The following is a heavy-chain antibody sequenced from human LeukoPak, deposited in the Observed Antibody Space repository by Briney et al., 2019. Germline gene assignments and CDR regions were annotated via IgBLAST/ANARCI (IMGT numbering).Heavy chain of an antibody. Sequence: GGSLRLSCAASGFTFSSYAMHWVRQAPGKGLEYVSAISSNGGSTYYANSVKGRFTISRDNSKNTLYLQMGSLRAEDMAVYYCARGPSYEHCDYWGQGTLVTVSS. V-gene: IGHV3-64*01. CDR2: ISSNGGST. D-gene: IGHD3-3*01. J-gene: IGHJ4*02. CDR1: GFTFSSYA. CDR3: ARGPSYEHCDY.